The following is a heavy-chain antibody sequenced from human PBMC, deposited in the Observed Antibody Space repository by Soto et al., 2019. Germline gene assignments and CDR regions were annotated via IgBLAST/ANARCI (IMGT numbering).Heavy chain of an antibody. Sequence: SVKVSCKASGGTFSSYAISWVRQAPGQGLEWMGGIIPIFGTANYAQKFQGRVTITADESTSTAYMELSSLRSEDTAVYYCARDKLELRLMDYYYYGMDVWGQGTTVTVSS. CDR3: ARDKLELRLMDYYYYGMDV. J-gene: IGHJ6*02. D-gene: IGHD1-7*01. CDR2: IIPIFGTA. CDR1: GGTFSSYA. V-gene: IGHV1-69*13.